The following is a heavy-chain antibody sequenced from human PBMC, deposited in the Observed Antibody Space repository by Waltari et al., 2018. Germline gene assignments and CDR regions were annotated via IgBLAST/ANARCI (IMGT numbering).Heavy chain of an antibody. Sequence: QVQLQESGPGLVKPSDTLSLTCAVSGYSSRRSNWWGWFRQPPGKGLAWIGHMFYNGSTYYNPSLKSRVTMSVDTSKNQFSLNLSSVTAVDTAVYYCARTSGNGYDFDYWGQGTLVTVSS. CDR1: GYSSRRSNW. D-gene: IGHD5-12*01. CDR3: ARTSGNGYDFDY. J-gene: IGHJ4*02. CDR2: MFYNGST. V-gene: IGHV4-28*01.